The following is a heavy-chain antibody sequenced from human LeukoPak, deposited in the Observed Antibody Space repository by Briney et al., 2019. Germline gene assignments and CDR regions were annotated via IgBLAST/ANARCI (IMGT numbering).Heavy chain of an antibody. J-gene: IGHJ3*02. CDR2: IYYSGST. CDR1: GGSISSYY. V-gene: IGHV4-59*08. CDR3: AVNLTRHTFDI. D-gene: IGHD1-1*01. Sequence: SETLSLTCTVSGGSISSYYWSWIRQPPGKGLEWIGYIYYSGSTNYNPSLKSRVTISVDTSKNQFSLELSSVTAADTAVYYCAVNLTRHTFDIWGQGTMVTVSS.